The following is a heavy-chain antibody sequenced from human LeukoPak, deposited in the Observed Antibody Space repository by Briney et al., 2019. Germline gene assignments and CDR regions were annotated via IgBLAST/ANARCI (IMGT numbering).Heavy chain of an antibody. V-gene: IGHV3-7*01. Sequence: GGSLRLTCAASGFTLSSSWMSWVRQAPGKGREWVANINEDGSAKYYVDSVKGRFTISRDNAKRSLDLQVNGLRAEDTAVYYCTRSRRDGNDYWGQGTLVTVSS. CDR2: INEDGSAK. CDR3: TRSRRDGNDY. D-gene: IGHD5-24*01. CDR1: GFTLSSSW. J-gene: IGHJ4*02.